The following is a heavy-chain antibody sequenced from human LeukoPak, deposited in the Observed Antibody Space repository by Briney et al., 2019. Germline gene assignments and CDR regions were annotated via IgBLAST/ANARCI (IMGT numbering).Heavy chain of an antibody. CDR3: ARGGVTIFGVVINEEYYFDY. V-gene: IGHV4-34*01. Sequence: SETLSLTCAVYGGSFSGYYWSWLRQPPGKGLEWIGEINHSGSTNYNPSLMSRVAMSVDTSKNQFSLNLRSVTAADTAVYYCARGGVTIFGVVINEEYYFDYWGQGTLVTVSS. CDR2: INHSGST. J-gene: IGHJ4*02. D-gene: IGHD3-3*01. CDR1: GGSFSGYY.